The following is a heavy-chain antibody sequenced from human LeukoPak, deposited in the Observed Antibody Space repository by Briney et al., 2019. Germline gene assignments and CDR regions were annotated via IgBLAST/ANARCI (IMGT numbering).Heavy chain of an antibody. CDR1: GGSINNYY. CDR3: ARVADYGDLRYFDY. Sequence: PSETLSLTCTVSGGSINNYYWSWIRQPPGKGLEWIGYIYYRGSTNYNPSLKSRVTFSVDTSKNQFSLKLNSVTAADTAVYYCARVADYGDLRYFDYWGQGTLVTVSS. D-gene: IGHD4-17*01. CDR2: IYYRGST. J-gene: IGHJ4*02. V-gene: IGHV4-59*01.